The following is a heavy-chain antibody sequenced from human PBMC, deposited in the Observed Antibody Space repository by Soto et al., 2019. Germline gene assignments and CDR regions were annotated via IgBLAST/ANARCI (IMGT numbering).Heavy chain of an antibody. V-gene: IGHV3-15*01. CDR3: TTDPYNSTGQRNYYMAV. D-gene: IGHD6-13*01. CDR2: IKSNSDGGTT. CDR1: GFTFSNAW. Sequence: GGYLRLSCAASGFTFSNAWMSWVRQAPGKGLEWVGRIKSNSDGGTTGYAAPVKGRFTISRDDSKNTLYLQMNSLETEDTALYYCTTDPYNSTGQRNYYMAVWGKGTTVTVSS. J-gene: IGHJ6*03.